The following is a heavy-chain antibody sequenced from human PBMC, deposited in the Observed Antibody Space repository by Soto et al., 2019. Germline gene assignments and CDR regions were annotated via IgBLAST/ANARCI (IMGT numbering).Heavy chain of an antibody. CDR3: VRRVSGNYDY. Sequence: EVQLAESGGGMVQPGGSLRLSCVASGFTFSSYDMHWVRQAPGKGLEYVSFISDNGGTTYYGNSVKGRFTISRDNSKNTLYLQMGSLRAEDMAVYYCVRRVSGNYDYWGQGTLVTVSS. V-gene: IGHV3-64*01. J-gene: IGHJ4*02. D-gene: IGHD1-7*01. CDR1: GFTFSSYD. CDR2: ISDNGGTT.